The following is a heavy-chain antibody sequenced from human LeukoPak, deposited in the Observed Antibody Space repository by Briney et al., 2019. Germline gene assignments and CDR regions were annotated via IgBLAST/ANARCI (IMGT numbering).Heavy chain of an antibody. CDR3: ASSNYYYYGMDV. CDR1: GYTFTSYY. D-gene: IGHD4-11*01. CDR2: INPSGGST. Sequence: GASVKVSCKASGYTFTSYYMHWVRQAPRQGLEWMGIINPSGGSTSYAQKFQGRVTMTRDTSTSTVYMELSSLRSEDTAVYYCASSNYYYYGMDVWGQGTTVTVSS. V-gene: IGHV1-46*01. J-gene: IGHJ6*02.